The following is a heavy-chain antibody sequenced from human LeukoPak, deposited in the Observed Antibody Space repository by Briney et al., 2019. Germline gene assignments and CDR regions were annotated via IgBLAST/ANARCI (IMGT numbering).Heavy chain of an antibody. Sequence: PSETLSLTCTVSGGSISSYYWSWIRQPPGKGLEWIGYIYYSGSTNYNPSLKSRVTISVDTSKNQFSLKLSSVTAADTAVYYCARGYCSSTSCYTWEFFDYWGQGTLVTVSS. D-gene: IGHD2-2*02. V-gene: IGHV4-59*12. CDR3: ARGYCSSTSCYTWEFFDY. CDR1: GGSISSYY. J-gene: IGHJ4*02. CDR2: IYYSGST.